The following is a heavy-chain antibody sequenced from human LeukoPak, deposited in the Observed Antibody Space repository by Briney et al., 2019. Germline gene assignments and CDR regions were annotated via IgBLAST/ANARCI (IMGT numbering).Heavy chain of an antibody. D-gene: IGHD3-22*01. J-gene: IGHJ4*02. CDR3: ARTGYDSSGYYSDY. V-gene: IGHV3-48*04. CDR2: ISSSSSTI. Sequence: GGSLRLSCAASGFTFSSYSMNWVRQAPGKGLEWVSYISSSSSTIYYADSVKGRFTISRDNAKNSLFLQMSSLRAEDTAMYYCARTGYDSSGYYSDYWGQGTLVTVSS. CDR1: GFTFSSYS.